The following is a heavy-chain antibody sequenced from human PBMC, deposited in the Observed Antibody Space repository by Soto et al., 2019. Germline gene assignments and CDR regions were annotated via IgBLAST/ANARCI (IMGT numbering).Heavy chain of an antibody. CDR1: GFTFSSYP. J-gene: IGHJ4*02. V-gene: IGHV3-64*02. D-gene: IGHD2-21*02. Sequence: PGGALRLSCAASGFTFSSYPLHWVRPAPGKGLEQVSGISSNGDSTYYADSVKGRFTISRDNSKNTLYLQMGSLRAEDMAVYYCARATNYCGGDCSGPYFFGFWGQGALVTVSS. CDR3: ARATNYCGGDCSGPYFFGF. CDR2: ISSNGDST.